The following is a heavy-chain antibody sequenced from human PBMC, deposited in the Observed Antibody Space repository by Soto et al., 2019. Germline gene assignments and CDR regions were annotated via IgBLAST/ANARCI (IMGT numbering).Heavy chain of an antibody. V-gene: IGHV1-2*04. CDR3: ARDNNGYGSGSDHNYYGMDV. Sequence: ASVKVCCKASGYTFTGYYMHWVRQATGQGLEWMGWINPNSGGTNYAQKFQGWVTMTRDTSISTAYMELSRLRSDDTAVYYCARDNNGYGSGSDHNYYGMDVWGQGTTVTVSS. CDR2: INPNSGGT. CDR1: GYTFTGYY. D-gene: IGHD3-10*01. J-gene: IGHJ6*02.